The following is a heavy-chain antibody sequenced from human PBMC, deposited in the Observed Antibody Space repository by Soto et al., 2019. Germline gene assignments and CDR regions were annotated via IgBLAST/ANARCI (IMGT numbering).Heavy chain of an antibody. CDR3: ARAQKGYLAYYYYGMDV. D-gene: IGHD5-18*01. Sequence: QVQLVESGGGVVQPGRSLRLSCAASGFTFSSYGMHWVRQAPGKGLEWVAVIWYDGSNKYYADSVKGRFTISRDNSKNTLYLQMNSLRAEDTAVYYCARAQKGYLAYYYYGMDVWGQGTTVTVSS. J-gene: IGHJ6*02. V-gene: IGHV3-33*01. CDR2: IWYDGSNK. CDR1: GFTFSSYG.